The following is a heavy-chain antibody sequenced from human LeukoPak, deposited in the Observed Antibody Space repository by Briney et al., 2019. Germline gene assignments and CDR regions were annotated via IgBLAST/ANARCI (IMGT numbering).Heavy chain of an antibody. CDR1: GFTFSSYS. J-gene: IGHJ4*02. D-gene: IGHD6-19*01. CDR2: ISSSSSYI. CDR3: ARDVSSSGWYY. Sequence: GGSLRLSCAASGFTFSSYSMNWVRQAPGKGREWVSSISSSSSYIYYADSVKGRVTISRDNAKNSLYLQMSSLRAEDTAVYYCARDVSSSGWYYWGQGTLVTVSS. V-gene: IGHV3-21*01.